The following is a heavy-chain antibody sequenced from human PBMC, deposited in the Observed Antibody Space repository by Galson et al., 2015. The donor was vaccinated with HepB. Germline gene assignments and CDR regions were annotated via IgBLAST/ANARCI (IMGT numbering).Heavy chain of an antibody. V-gene: IGHV1-18*01. CDR2: ISAYNGNT. Sequence: SVKVSCKASGYTFTSYGISWVRQAPGQGLEWMGWISAYNGNTNYAQKLQGRVTMTTDTSTSTAYMELRSLRSDDTAVYYCVLGSSSWSYYYYGMDVWGQGTTVTVSS. CDR3: VLGSSSWSYYYYGMDV. J-gene: IGHJ6*02. D-gene: IGHD6-13*01. CDR1: GYTFTSYG.